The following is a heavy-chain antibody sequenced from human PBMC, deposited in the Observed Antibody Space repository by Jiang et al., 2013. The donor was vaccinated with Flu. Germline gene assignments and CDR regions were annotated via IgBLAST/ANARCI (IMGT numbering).Heavy chain of an antibody. CDR3: AREGITMVRGVDY. V-gene: IGHV4-4*02. CDR1: GGSISSSNW. J-gene: IGHJ4*02. Sequence: GSGLVKPSGTLSLTCAVSGGSISSSNWWSWVRQPPGKGLEWIGEIYHSGSTNYNPSLKSRVTISVDKSKNQFSLKLSSVTAADTAVYYCAREGITMVRGVDYWGQGTLVTVSS. CDR2: IYHSGST. D-gene: IGHD3-10*01.